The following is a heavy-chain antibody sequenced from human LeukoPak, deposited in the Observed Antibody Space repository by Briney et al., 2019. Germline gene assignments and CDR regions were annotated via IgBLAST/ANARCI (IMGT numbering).Heavy chain of an antibody. J-gene: IGHJ4*02. V-gene: IGHV3-15*01. D-gene: IGHD5-12*01. CDR3: TTGAALRSLLGY. Sequence: GGSLRLSCAASGFTFNNAWMTWVRQAPGKGLEWVGRIKSRADGGTTDYAAPVKGRFTISRDDSKNTLYLQMNSLKTEDTAVYYCTTGAALRSLLGYWGQGTLVTVSS. CDR2: IKSRADGGTT. CDR1: GFTFNNAW.